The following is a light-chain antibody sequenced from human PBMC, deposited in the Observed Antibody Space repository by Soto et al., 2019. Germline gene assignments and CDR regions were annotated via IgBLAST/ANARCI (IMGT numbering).Light chain of an antibody. V-gene: IGLV2-14*01. CDR3: SSSTSSSTRV. CDR1: SSDVGGYNY. CDR2: DVS. J-gene: IGLJ1*01. Sequence: QSALTQPASVSGSPGQSITISCTGTSSDVGGYNYVSWYQQHPGKAPKLMIYDVSHRPSGVSNRFSGSKSGNTASLTISGLQAEDEAYYCCSSSTSSSTRVFGTGTKVTVL.